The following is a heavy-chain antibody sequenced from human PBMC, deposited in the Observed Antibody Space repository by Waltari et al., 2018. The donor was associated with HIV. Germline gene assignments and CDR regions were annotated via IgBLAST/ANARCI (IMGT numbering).Heavy chain of an antibody. CDR1: GFALTIYV. CDR3: AILIAAAGDFDY. Sequence: EVQLVESGGGLVPPGGSLRLSCAASGFALTIYVMSWVRQAPGKGLEWVSTISGSDGNTYYPDSVQGRFTISRDNSKNTLFLQLNSLRAEDTAVYYCAILIAAAGDFDYWGQGTLVTVSS. V-gene: IGHV3-23*04. J-gene: IGHJ4*02. D-gene: IGHD6-13*01. CDR2: ISGSDGNT.